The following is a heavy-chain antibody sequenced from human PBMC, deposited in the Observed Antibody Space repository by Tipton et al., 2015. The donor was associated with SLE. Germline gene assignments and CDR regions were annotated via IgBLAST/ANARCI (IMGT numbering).Heavy chain of an antibody. D-gene: IGHD3-22*01. J-gene: IGHJ4*02. V-gene: IGHV4-59*01. CDR2: IYYSGST. CDR3: ARGRRYYYDSSGYSGRFDC. CDR1: GGSMNNYY. Sequence: TLSLTCSVSGGSMNNYYWNWIRQPPGKGLEWIGHIYYSGSTNYNPSLKSRVTISVDTSKNQFSLKLTSVTAADTAVYYCARGRRYYYDSSGYSGRFDCWGQGTLVTVSS.